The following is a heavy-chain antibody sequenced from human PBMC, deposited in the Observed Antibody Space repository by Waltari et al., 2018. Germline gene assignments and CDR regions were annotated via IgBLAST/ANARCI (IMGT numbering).Heavy chain of an antibody. CDR2: INPNSGGT. J-gene: IGHJ4*02. Sequence: QVQLVQSGAEVKKPGASVKVSCKASGYTFTGYYMHWVRQAPGQGLEWMGRINPNSGGTNYAQKFQGRVTISVDTSKNQFSLKLSSVTAADTAVYYCARVLVVTSSSWYYFDYWGQGTLVTVSS. D-gene: IGHD6-13*01. CDR3: ARVLVVTSSSWYYFDY. CDR1: GYTFTGYY. V-gene: IGHV1-2*06.